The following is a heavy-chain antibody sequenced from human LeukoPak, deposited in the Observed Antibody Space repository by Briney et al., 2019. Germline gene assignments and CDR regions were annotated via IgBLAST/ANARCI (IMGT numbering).Heavy chain of an antibody. V-gene: IGHV3-11*04. J-gene: IGHJ4*02. CDR3: ARQYCSGGSCYLNHFDY. CDR2: ISSSGSTI. D-gene: IGHD2-15*01. CDR1: GGSFSGYY. Sequence: LSLTCAVYGGSFSGYYWSWIRQAPGKGLEWVSYISSSGSTIYYADSVKGRFTISRDNAKNSLYLQMNSLRAEDTAVYYCARQYCSGGSCYLNHFDYWGQGTLVTVSS.